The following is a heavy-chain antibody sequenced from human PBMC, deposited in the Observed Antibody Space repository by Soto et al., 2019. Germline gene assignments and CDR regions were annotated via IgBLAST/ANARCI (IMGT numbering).Heavy chain of an antibody. Sequence: PAESLRRSSITSGFTFSSYSMHGVRQAPGPGLEWVAVIWYDGSNKYYADTVKGRSTISRDNSKNTLYKQMKSLRAEDTAVYYCARGSTPYCISASCYQGPYYYYYYGMDVWGQGT. CDR3: ARGSTPYCISASCYQGPYYYYYYGMDV. D-gene: IGHD2-2*01. CDR1: GFTFSSYS. J-gene: IGHJ6*02. CDR2: IWYDGSNK. V-gene: IGHV3-33*01.